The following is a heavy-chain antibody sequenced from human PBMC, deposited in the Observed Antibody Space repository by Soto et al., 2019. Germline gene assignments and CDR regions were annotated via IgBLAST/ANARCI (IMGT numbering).Heavy chain of an antibody. CDR2: ISGSDDST. CDR1: GFTFSSYA. Sequence: PGGSLRLACAASGFTFSSYAMSWVRQAPGKGLEWVSVISGSDDSTYYADSVKGRFTISRDNSKNTLYLQMNSLRAEDTAVYYCAKRSSSSTFDYWGQGPLVTVPQ. J-gene: IGHJ4*01. D-gene: IGHD6-6*01. CDR3: AKRSSSSTFDY. V-gene: IGHV3-23*01.